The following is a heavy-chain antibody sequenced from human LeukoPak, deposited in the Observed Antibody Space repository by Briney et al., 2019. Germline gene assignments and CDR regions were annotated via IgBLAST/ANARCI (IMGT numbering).Heavy chain of an antibody. V-gene: IGHV3-30*18. J-gene: IGHJ6*02. D-gene: IGHD2-2*01. CDR3: AKDPGGLGYCSSTSCPASIYYYYGMDV. CDR2: ISYDGSNK. CDR1: GFTFSSYG. Sequence: GGSLRLSCAASGFTFSSYGMHWLRQAPGKGLEWVAVISYDGSNKYYADSVKGRFTISRDNSKNTLYLQMNSLRAEDTAVYYCAKDPGGLGYCSSTSCPASIYYYYGMDVWGQGTTVTVSS.